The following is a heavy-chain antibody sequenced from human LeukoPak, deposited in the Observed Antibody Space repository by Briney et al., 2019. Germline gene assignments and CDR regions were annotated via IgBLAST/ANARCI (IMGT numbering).Heavy chain of an antibody. V-gene: IGHV3-7*03. CDR3: ARDKTSVTTIGY. CDR2: IKYDGSEE. J-gene: IGHJ4*02. CDR1: GFTFSNYW. Sequence: PGGSLRLSCAASGFTFSNYWMSWVRQAPGKGLEWVANIKYDGSEEHYVDSVEGRFTISRDNAKNSLYLQMNGLRAEDTAVYYCARDKTSVTTIGYWGQGTLVTVSS. D-gene: IGHD4-17*01.